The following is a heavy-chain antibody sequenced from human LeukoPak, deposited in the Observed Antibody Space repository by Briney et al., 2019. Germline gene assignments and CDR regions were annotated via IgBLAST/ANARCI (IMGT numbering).Heavy chain of an antibody. V-gene: IGHV4-59*01. CDR3: ARAHYYGSGIDY. J-gene: IGHJ4*02. D-gene: IGHD3-10*01. Sequence: SETLSLTCTVSGGSISSYYWSWIRQPPGKGLEWIGYIYYSGSTNYNPSLKSRVTISVDTSKNQFSLKLSSVTAADTAVYYCARAHYYGSGIDYRGQGTLVTVSS. CDR1: GGSISSYY. CDR2: IYYSGST.